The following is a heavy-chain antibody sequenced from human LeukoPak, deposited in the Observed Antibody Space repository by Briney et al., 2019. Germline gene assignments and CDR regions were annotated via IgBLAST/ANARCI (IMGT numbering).Heavy chain of an antibody. CDR2: INQDGGAK. CDR3: ARGDKFSGDY. D-gene: IGHD2-15*01. CDR1: GFTFSTYW. Sequence: GGSLRLSCAASGFTFSTYWMSWVRQAPGKGLEWVASINQDGGAKYYVDSVKGRFTISRDNAKNSLYLQMNSLRAEDTAVYYCARGDKFSGDYWGQGTLVTVSS. V-gene: IGHV3-7*04. J-gene: IGHJ4*02.